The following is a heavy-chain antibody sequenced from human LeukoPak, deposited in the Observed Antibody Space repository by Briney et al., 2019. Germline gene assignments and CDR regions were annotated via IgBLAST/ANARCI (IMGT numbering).Heavy chain of an antibody. V-gene: IGHV3-7*03. Sequence: GGSLRLSCAASGFTFSSYWMTWVRQAPGKGLEWVANIKEDGSDKSYVDSVKGRFTISRDNAKNSLYLQMSSLRAEDTAVYYCARDLNYYDSSGYYLDVFDIRGQGTMVTVSS. CDR1: GFTFSSYW. CDR2: IKEDGSDK. D-gene: IGHD3-22*01. CDR3: ARDLNYYDSSGYYLDVFDI. J-gene: IGHJ3*02.